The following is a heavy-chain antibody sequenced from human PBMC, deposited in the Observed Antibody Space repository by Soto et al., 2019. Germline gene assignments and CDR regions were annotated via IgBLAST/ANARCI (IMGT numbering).Heavy chain of an antibody. Sequence: SVKVSCKASGGTFSSYAISWVRQAPGQGLEWMGGIIPIFGTANYAQKFQGRVTITADESTSTAYMELSSLRSEDTAVYCCARDPPLYYYDSSGYSYGNYFDYWGQGTLVTVSS. CDR3: ARDPPLYYYDSSGYSYGNYFDY. J-gene: IGHJ4*02. V-gene: IGHV1-69*13. CDR2: IIPIFGTA. D-gene: IGHD3-22*01. CDR1: GGTFSSYA.